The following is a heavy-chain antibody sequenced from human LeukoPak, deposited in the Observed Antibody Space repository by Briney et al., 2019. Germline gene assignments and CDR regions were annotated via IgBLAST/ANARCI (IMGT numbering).Heavy chain of an antibody. CDR2: IHYSGST. Sequence: PSXTLSLTCTVSGGSISSYYWSWIRQPQGKGLEWIGYIHYSGSTNYNPSLKSRVTISVDTSKNQFSLKLSSVTAADTAVYYCARDAHAYGLYYFDYWGQGTLVTVSS. J-gene: IGHJ4*02. CDR1: GGSISSYY. D-gene: IGHD3/OR15-3a*01. CDR3: ARDAHAYGLYYFDY. V-gene: IGHV4-59*01.